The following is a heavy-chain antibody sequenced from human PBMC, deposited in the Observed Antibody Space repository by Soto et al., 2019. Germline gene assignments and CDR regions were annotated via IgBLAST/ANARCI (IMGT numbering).Heavy chain of an antibody. V-gene: IGHV4-31*03. CDR3: ASGGVVVPTRPFDY. J-gene: IGHJ4*02. Sequence: SETLSLTCTVSGGSISSGGYYWSWIRQHPGKGLEWIGYIYYSGSTYYNPSLKSRVTISVDTSKNQFSLKLSSVTAADTAVYYCASGGVVVPTRPFDYWGQGTLVTVSS. D-gene: IGHD2-21*01. CDR1: GGSISSGGYY. CDR2: IYYSGST.